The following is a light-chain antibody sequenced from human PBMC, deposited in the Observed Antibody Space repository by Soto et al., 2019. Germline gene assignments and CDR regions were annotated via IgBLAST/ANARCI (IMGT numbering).Light chain of an antibody. CDR3: SAYTNANTLT. CDR1: SSDVGGYDF. Sequence: QSALTQPRSVSGSPGQSVTLSCTGTSSDVGGYDFVSWYQQYPGKAPKLIIYDVTKRTSGVPDRFSGSKSGNSASLTISGLQAEDEADYYCSAYTNANTLTFGGGTKLTVL. CDR2: DVT. J-gene: IGLJ2*01. V-gene: IGLV2-11*01.